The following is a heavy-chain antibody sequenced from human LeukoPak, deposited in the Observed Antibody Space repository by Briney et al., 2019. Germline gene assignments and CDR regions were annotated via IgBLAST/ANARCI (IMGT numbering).Heavy chain of an antibody. V-gene: IGHV3-30*07. J-gene: IGHJ3*02. D-gene: IGHD3-16*01. Sequence: DSVKGRFAISRDNSKNTLFLQMNSLRAEDTAVYYCARDDALGDNALDIWGQGTMVTVSS. CDR3: ARDDALGDNALDI.